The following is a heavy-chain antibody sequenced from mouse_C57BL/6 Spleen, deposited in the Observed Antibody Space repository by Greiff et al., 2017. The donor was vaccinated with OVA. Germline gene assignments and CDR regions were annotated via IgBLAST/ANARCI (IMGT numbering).Heavy chain of an antibody. J-gene: IGHJ4*01. CDR1: GYTFTSYW. V-gene: IGHV1-50*01. D-gene: IGHD6-1*01. Sequence: QVQLQQPGAELVKPGASVKLSCKASGYTFTSYWMQWVKQRPGQGLEWIGEIDPSDSYTNYNQKFKGKATLTVDTSSSTAYMQLSSLTSEDSAVYYCARLAGSWGQGTSVTVSS. CDR3: ARLAGS. CDR2: IDPSDSYT.